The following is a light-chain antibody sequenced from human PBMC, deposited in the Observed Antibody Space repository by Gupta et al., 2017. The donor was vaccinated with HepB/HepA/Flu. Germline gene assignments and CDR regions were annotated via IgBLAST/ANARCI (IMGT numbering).Light chain of an antibody. CDR3: CAYAGSSTYV. J-gene: IGLJ1*01. Sequence: QSALTPPASVSGAPAQSITISSTVTSSDVGNYNLVSWYQQYPGKAPKLMIYEVSRRPSGVADRFSGTKSGKMASLTISGLEAEDAADYSCCAYAGSSTYVFGTETKVTVL. V-gene: IGLV2-23*02. CDR1: SSDVGNYNL. CDR2: EVS.